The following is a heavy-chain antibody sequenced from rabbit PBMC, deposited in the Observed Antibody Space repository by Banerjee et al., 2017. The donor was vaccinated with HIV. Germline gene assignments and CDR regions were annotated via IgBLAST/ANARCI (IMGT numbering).Heavy chain of an antibody. Sequence: QEQLEESGGDLVKPEGSLTLTCTASGFSFNNNYVMCWVRQAPGKGLEWIAYINTGSGVTYYASWVNGRFTISSHNAQNTLYLQLNSLTAADTATYFCARDLAGVIGWNFNLWGPGTLVTVS. CDR3: ARDLAGVIGWNFNL. D-gene: IGHD4-1*01. J-gene: IGHJ4*01. V-gene: IGHV1S45*01. CDR1: GFSFNNNYV. CDR2: INTGSGVT.